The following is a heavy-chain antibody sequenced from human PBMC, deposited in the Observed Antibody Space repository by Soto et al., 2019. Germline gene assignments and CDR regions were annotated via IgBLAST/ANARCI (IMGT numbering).Heavy chain of an antibody. CDR2: ISAYNGDT. V-gene: IGHV1-18*04. D-gene: IGHD3-9*01. J-gene: IGHJ4*02. CDR3: VLGGLETGYYRDMDY. CDR1: GYTFKNYG. Sequence: AASVKVSCKASGYTFKNYGINWVRQAPGRGLEWVAWISAYNGDTSYAQHFQGRVTVTTETLTNTAYMELRSLRPDDTAVCFCVLGGLETGYYRDMDYWGQGTLVTVSS.